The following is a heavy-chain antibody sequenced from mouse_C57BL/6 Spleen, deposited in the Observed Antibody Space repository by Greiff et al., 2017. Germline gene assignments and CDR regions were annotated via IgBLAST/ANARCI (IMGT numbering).Heavy chain of an antibody. Sequence: QVHVKQSGAELVRPGASVTLSCKASGYTFTDYEMHWVKQTPVHGLEWIGAIDPETGGTAYNQKFKGKAIMTADKSSSTAYMALRSLTSEDSAVYYCTRLLRYYYAMDYWGQGASVTVSS. D-gene: IGHD1-1*01. J-gene: IGHJ4*01. CDR2: IDPETGGT. CDR3: TRLLRYYYAMDY. V-gene: IGHV1-15*01. CDR1: GYTFTDYE.